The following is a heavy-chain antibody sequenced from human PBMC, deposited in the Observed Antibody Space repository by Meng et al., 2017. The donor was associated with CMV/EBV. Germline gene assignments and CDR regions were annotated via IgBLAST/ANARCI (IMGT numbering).Heavy chain of an antibody. J-gene: IGHJ4*02. V-gene: IGHV3-21*01. CDR1: GFTFSSYA. Sequence: GSLRLSCAASGFTFSSYAMRWVRQAPGKGLEWVSSISSSSSYIYYADSVKGRFTISRDNAKNSLYLQMNSLRAEDTAVYYCARGYYGSGSYFPSFDYWGQGTLVTVSS. CDR2: ISSSSSYI. D-gene: IGHD3-10*01. CDR3: ARGYYGSGSYFPSFDY.